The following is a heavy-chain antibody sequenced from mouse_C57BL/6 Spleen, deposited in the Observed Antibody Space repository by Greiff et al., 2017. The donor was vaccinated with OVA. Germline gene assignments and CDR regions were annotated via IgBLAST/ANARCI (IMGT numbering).Heavy chain of an antibody. V-gene: IGHV5-12*01. CDR2: ISNGGGST. CDR1: GFTFSDYY. Sequence: EVQRVESGGGLVQPGGSLKLSCAASGFTFSDYYMYWVRQTPEKRLEWVAYISNGGGSTYYPDTVQGRFTISRDNAKNTLYLQMSRLKAEDTAMYYCARQEGLGPFDYGGQGTTLTVSS. CDR3: ARQEGLGPFDY. D-gene: IGHD3-3*01. J-gene: IGHJ2*01.